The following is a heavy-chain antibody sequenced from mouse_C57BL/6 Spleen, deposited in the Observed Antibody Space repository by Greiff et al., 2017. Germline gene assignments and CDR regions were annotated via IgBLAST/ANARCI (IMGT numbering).Heavy chain of an antibody. CDR2: ISSGGSYT. CDR3: ARQGGNYPYFDY. J-gene: IGHJ2*01. Sequence: EVHLVESGGDLVKPGGSLKLSCAASGFTFSSYGMSWVRQTPDKRLEWVATISSGGSYTYYPDSVKGRFTISRDNAKNTLYLQMSSLKSEDTAMYYCARQGGNYPYFDYWGQGTTLTVSS. D-gene: IGHD2-1*01. V-gene: IGHV5-6*01. CDR1: GFTFSSYG.